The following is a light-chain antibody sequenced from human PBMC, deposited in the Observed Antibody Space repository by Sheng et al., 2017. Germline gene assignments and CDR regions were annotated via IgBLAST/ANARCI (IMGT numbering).Light chain of an antibody. Sequence: EILLTQSPGTLSLSPGERATLSCRASQTISNNYLGWYQQKPGQAPRLLIYGASNRATGIPDRFSGSGSGTDFTLTISRLEPEDFAVYYCQQYGSSPLTFGGGTKVDIK. CDR1: QTISNNY. V-gene: IGKV3-20*01. J-gene: IGKJ4*01. CDR3: QQYGSSPLT. CDR2: GAS.